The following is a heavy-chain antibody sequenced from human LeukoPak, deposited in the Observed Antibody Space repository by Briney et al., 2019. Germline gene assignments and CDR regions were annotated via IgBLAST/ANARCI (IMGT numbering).Heavy chain of an antibody. Sequence: ASVKVSCKASSYTFTVYYMHWVRQAPGQGLEWMGWINPNSGGTNYAQKFQGRVTMTRDTSISTAYMELSRLRSDDTAVYYCARAPTVTTGDYWGQGTLVTVSS. V-gene: IGHV1-2*02. CDR3: ARAPTVTTGDY. J-gene: IGHJ4*02. CDR2: INPNSGGT. D-gene: IGHD4-17*01. CDR1: SYTFTVYY.